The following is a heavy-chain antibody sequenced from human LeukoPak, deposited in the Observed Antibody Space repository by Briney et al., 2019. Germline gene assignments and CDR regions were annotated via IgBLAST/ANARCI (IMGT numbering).Heavy chain of an antibody. Sequence: ASVKVSCKASGYTFIGQYLHWVRQAPGQGLEWMGRINPNSGGTNSAQKFQGRVTMTEDTSTDTAYMELSSLRSEDTAVYYCATAYSYGYDYWGQGTLVTVSS. CDR1: GYTFIGQY. CDR3: ATAYSYGYDY. CDR2: INPNSGGT. J-gene: IGHJ4*02. D-gene: IGHD5-18*01. V-gene: IGHV1-2*06.